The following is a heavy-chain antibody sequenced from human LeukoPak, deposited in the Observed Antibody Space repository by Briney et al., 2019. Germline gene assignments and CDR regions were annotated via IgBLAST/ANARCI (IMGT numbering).Heavy chain of an antibody. V-gene: IGHV1-69*05. Sequence: SVKVSCKFSGGSFSNYAISWVRQAPGQGLEWMGASIPMYDTANYAQKFQGRVTVTTDESTSTAYMELSSLRSEDTAVCSCARLPFYYFDRWGQGTLVTVSS. CDR1: GGSFSNYA. CDR2: SIPMYDTA. D-gene: IGHD3-3*02. CDR3: ARLPFYYFDR. J-gene: IGHJ4*02.